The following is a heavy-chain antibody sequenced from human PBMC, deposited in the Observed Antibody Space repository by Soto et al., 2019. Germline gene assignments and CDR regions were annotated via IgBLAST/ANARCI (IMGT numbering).Heavy chain of an antibody. J-gene: IGHJ6*02. V-gene: IGHV4-59*01. CDR2: IYYSGST. CDR3: ARVPYEGETYYYYYGMDV. Sequence: SETLSLTCTVSGGSISSYYWSWIRQPPGKGLEWIGYIYYSGSTNYNPSLKSRVTISVDTSKNQFSLKLSSVTAADTAVYYCARVPYEGETYYYYYGMDVWGQGTTVTVSS. CDR1: GGSISSYY. D-gene: IGHD3-10*01.